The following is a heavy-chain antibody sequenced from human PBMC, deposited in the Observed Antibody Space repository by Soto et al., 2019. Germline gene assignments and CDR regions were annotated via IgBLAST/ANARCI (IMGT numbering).Heavy chain of an antibody. CDR1: GGNVSSGGCY. CDR2: IYYSGST. D-gene: IGHD1-26*01. CDR3: ARDRGEWELLGLLDY. J-gene: IGHJ4*02. V-gene: IGHV4-61*08. Sequence: SETMSVTCTVAGGNVSSGGCYWSWLKQPPGKGLEWIGYIYYSGSTNYNPSLKSRVTISVDTSKNQFSLKLSSVTAADTAVYYCARDRGEWELLGLLDYWGQGTLVTVSS.